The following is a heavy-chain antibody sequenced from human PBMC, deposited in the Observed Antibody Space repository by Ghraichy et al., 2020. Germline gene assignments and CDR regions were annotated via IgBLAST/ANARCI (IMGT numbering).Heavy chain of an antibody. J-gene: IGHJ4*02. V-gene: IGHV3-7*03. CDR3: ARARQESFRLPQRFDY. Sequence: LSLTCAASGFTFSSYWMSWVRQAPGKGLEWVANIKQDGSEKYYVDSVKGRFTISRDNAKNSLYLQMNSLRAEDTAVYYCARARQESFRLPQRFDYWGQGTLVTVSS. D-gene: IGHD3-16*01. CDR2: IKQDGSEK. CDR1: GFTFSSYW.